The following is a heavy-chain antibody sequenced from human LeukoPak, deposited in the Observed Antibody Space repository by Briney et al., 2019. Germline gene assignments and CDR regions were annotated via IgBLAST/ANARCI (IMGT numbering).Heavy chain of an antibody. J-gene: IGHJ4*02. Sequence: PGGSLRLSCAASGFTFSNAWMSWVRQAPGKGLEWVGRIKSKIDGGTTDYAAPVKGRFTISRDDSKSTLYLQMNSLKTEDTAVYYCTRRFIAVAGLGDFDYWGQGTLVTVSS. V-gene: IGHV3-15*01. CDR2: IKSKIDGGTT. CDR1: GFTFSNAW. CDR3: TRRFIAVAGLGDFDY. D-gene: IGHD6-19*01.